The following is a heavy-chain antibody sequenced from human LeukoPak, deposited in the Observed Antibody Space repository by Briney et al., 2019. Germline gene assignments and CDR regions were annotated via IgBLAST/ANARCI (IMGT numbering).Heavy chain of an antibody. J-gene: IGHJ6*02. V-gene: IGHV1-8*01. CDR2: MNPNSGNT. Sequence: GASVKVSCKASGYTFTSYDINWVRQATGQGLEWMGWMNPNSGNTGYAQKFQGRVTMTRNTSISTAYMELSSLRSEDTAVYYCARDRSSSWFPYYYYGMDVWGQGTMVTVSS. CDR3: ARDRSSSWFPYYYYGMDV. CDR1: GYTFTSYD. D-gene: IGHD6-13*01.